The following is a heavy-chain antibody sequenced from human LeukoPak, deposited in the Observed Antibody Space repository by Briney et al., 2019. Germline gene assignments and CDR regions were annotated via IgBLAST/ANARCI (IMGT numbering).Heavy chain of an antibody. CDR1: GFTFSSYG. Sequence: PGRSLRLSCAASGFTFSSYGMHWVRQAPGKGLEWVAVISYDGSNKYYADSVKGRFTISRDNSKNTLYLQMNSLRAEDTAVYYCARGGVDSSSLDYWGQGTLVTVSS. V-gene: IGHV3-30*03. J-gene: IGHJ4*02. CDR3: ARGGVDSSSLDY. CDR2: ISYDGSNK. D-gene: IGHD6-13*01.